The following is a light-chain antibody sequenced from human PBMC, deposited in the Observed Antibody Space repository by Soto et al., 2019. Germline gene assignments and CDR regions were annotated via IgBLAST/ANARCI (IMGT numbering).Light chain of an antibody. V-gene: IGKV1-5*03. Sequence: DIQMTQSPSTLSASVGDRVTITCRASQSVRGWLAWYQQKPGEAPKLLISKASTLENGVPSRFRGSESGTVFTLTISSLQPGDSGTYYCQQYHSLSSFGQGTKLEI. CDR2: KAS. CDR1: QSVRGW. CDR3: QQYHSLSS. J-gene: IGKJ2*01.